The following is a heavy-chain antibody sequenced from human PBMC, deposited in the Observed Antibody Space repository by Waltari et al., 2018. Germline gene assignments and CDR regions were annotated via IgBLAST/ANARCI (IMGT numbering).Heavy chain of an antibody. J-gene: IGHJ4*02. D-gene: IGHD6-19*01. CDR2: ISSSSSYI. CDR3: AGDLSSGWYGSQPWDY. V-gene: IGHV3-21*01. Sequence: EVQLVESGGGLVKPGGSLRLSCAASGFTFSSYSMNWVRQAPGKGLECVSFISSSSSYIYYADSVKCRFTSSRDNAKNSLYLQRNSLRAEDTAVYYCAGDLSSGWYGSQPWDYWGQGTLVTVSS. CDR1: GFTFSSYS.